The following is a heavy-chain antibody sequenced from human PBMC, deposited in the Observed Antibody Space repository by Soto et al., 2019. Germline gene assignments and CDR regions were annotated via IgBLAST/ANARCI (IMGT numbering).Heavy chain of an antibody. J-gene: IGHJ4*02. CDR1: GGTFSSYA. V-gene: IGHV1-69*06. CDR2: IIPIFGTA. CDR3: ARGGVQYSSSSFDY. Sequence: SVKVSCKASGGTFSSYATSWVRQAPGQGLEWMGGIIPIFGTANYAQKFQGRVTITADKSTSTAYMELSSLRSEDTAVYYCARGGVQYSSSSFDYWGQGTLVTVSS. D-gene: IGHD6-6*01.